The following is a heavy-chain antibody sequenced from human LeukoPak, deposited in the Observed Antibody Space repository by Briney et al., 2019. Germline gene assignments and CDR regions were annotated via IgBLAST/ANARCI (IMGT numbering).Heavy chain of an antibody. J-gene: IGHJ6*03. CDR3: ARLKVRGISPFYYNCYLDV. CDR1: GYSISSGYY. V-gene: IGHV4-38-2*02. D-gene: IGHD3-10*01. CDR2: VKHGGNT. Sequence: SETLSLTCTVSGYSISSGYYWGWIRQPPGKGLEWIGEVKHGGNTNYNPSLKSRVTMSVDTSKNQFSLRLTSVTAADTAVYYCARLKVRGISPFYYNCYLDVWGEGTTVAISS.